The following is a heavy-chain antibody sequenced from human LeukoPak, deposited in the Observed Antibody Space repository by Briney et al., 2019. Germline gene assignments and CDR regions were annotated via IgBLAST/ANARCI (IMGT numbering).Heavy chain of an antibody. CDR2: ISGSGGST. D-gene: IGHD4-17*01. CDR3: AKENYGDSTGGRFQH. Sequence: PGGSLRLSCAASGFTFSSYAMSWVRQTPVKGLEWVSVISGSGGSTYYADSVKGRFTISRVNSKNTLYLQMNSLRAEDTAVYYCAKENYGDSTGGRFQHWGQAPWSPSPQ. CDR1: GFTFSSYA. V-gene: IGHV3-23*01. J-gene: IGHJ1*01.